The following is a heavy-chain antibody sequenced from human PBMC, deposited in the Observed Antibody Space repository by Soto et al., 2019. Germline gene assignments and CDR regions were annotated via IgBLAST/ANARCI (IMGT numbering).Heavy chain of an antibody. V-gene: IGHV4-59*01. Sequence: SETLSLTCTVSGGSISSYYWSWIRQPPGKGLEWIGYIYYSGSTNYNPSLKSRVTISVDTSKNQFSLKLSSVTAADTAVYYCARLPLAPPRGRSYFHYYYYGMDVWGQGTTVTVSS. J-gene: IGHJ6*02. CDR2: IYYSGST. CDR1: GGSISSYY. CDR3: ARLPLAPPRGRSYFHYYYYGMDV. D-gene: IGHD1-26*01.